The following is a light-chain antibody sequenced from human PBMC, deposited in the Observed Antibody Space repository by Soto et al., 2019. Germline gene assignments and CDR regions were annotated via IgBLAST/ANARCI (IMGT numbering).Light chain of an antibody. CDR2: YDS. CDR1: NIGGKS. CDR3: QVWDSSSDHVV. Sequence: SYELTQPPSVSVAPGKTARIPCGGDNIGGKSMHWYQQKPGQAPVLVIYYDSDRPSGIPERFSGSNSGNTATLTISRVEAGDEADYYCQVWDSSSDHVVFGGGTKLTVL. V-gene: IGLV3-21*04. J-gene: IGLJ2*01.